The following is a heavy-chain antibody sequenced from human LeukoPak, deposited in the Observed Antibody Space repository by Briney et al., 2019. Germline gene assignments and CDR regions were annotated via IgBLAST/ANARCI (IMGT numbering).Heavy chain of an antibody. D-gene: IGHD3-22*01. J-gene: IGHJ4*02. CDR2: ISYHGSNV. V-gene: IGHV3-30*04. Sequence: PGKSLRLSCAASGFTFSSFAMHWVRQAPGRGLEWVAAISYHGSNVFYADSVEGRFTISRDNSKNTLFLQMTSLRAEDTAVCYCARETGYYDSNGYYSYWGQGTLVTVSS. CDR3: ARETGYYDSNGYYSY. CDR1: GFTFSSFA.